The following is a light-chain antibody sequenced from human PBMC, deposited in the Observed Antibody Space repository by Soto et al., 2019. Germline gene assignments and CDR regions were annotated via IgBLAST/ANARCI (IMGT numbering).Light chain of an antibody. CDR3: SSYTSSSKVV. J-gene: IGLJ2*01. CDR2: DVS. CDR1: SSDVGGYNY. Sequence: QSVLTQPASVSGSPGQSITISCTGTSSDVGGYNYLSWYQQHPGKAPKLMIYDVSNRPSGVSNRFSGSKSGNTASLTISGLQAEDEADYYCSSYTSSSKVVFGGGTKVTVL. V-gene: IGLV2-14*01.